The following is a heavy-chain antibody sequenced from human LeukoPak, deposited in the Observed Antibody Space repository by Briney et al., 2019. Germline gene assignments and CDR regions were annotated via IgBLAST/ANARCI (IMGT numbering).Heavy chain of an antibody. Sequence: SVKVSCKASGGTFSSYAISWVRQAPGQGLEWMGRIIPILGIANYAQKFQGRVTITADKSTSTAYMELSSLRSEDTAVYYCARAMVRGVINPWGQGTLVTVSS. J-gene: IGHJ5*02. D-gene: IGHD3-10*01. CDR3: ARAMVRGVINP. V-gene: IGHV1-69*04. CDR2: IIPILGIA. CDR1: GGTFSSYA.